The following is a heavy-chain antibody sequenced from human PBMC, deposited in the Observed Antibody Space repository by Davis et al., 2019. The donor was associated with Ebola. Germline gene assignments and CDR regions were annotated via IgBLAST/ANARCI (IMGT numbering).Heavy chain of an antibody. CDR3: TAYDSTFRNY. J-gene: IGHJ4*02. CDR2: ISWDGRST. CDR1: GFTFGDYA. V-gene: IGHV3-43D*03. D-gene: IGHD3-22*01. Sequence: GESLKIPCAASGFTFGDYAMHWVRQAPGKGLEWVSLISWDGRSTAYADSVRDRFSISRDISRNFLYLQMNGLRAEDTALYYCTAYDSTFRNYWGQGTLVTVSS.